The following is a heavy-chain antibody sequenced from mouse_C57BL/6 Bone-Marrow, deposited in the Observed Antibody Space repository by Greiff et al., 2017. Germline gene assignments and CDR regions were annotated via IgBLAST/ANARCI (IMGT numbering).Heavy chain of an antibody. CDR3: ARGYDDDYAMDY. V-gene: IGHV1-39*01. CDR2: INPTYGTT. J-gene: IGHJ4*01. CDR1: GYSFTSYN. Sequence: EVQLQQSGPELVKPGASVKISCKASGYSFTSYNMNWVKQSPGQSLEWIGVINPTYGTTSYNQKFKGKATLTVDPSSSTAYMQLNSLTSEDSAVYYCARGYDDDYAMDYWGQGTSVTVSA. D-gene: IGHD2-4*01.